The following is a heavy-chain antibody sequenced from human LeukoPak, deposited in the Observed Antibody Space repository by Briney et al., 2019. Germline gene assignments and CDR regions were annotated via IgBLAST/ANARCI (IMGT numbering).Heavy chain of an antibody. J-gene: IGHJ5*02. CDR2: INHSGST. V-gene: IGHV4-34*01. D-gene: IGHD6-19*01. CDR3: ARGGRRQWPIGGTRFDP. CDR1: GGSFSGYY. Sequence: SETLSLTCAVYGGSFSGYYWSWIRQPPGKGLEWIGEINHSGSTNYNPSLKSRVTISVDTSKNQFSLKLSSVTAADTAVYYCARGGRRQWPIGGTRFDPWGQGTLVTVSS.